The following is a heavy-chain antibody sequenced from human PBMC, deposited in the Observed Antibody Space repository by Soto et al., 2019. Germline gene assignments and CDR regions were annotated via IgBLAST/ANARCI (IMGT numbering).Heavy chain of an antibody. CDR3: AKAYESYYDFWSGYYGYYYYGMDV. CDR2: ISGSGGST. V-gene: IGHV3-23*01. CDR1: GFTFSSYA. Sequence: GGSLRLSCAASGFTFSSYAMSWVRQAPGKGLEWVSAISGSGGSTYYADSVKGRFTISRDNSKNTLYLQMNSLRAEDTAVYYCAKAYESYYDFWSGYYGYYYYGMDVWGQGTTVTVSS. J-gene: IGHJ6*02. D-gene: IGHD3-3*01.